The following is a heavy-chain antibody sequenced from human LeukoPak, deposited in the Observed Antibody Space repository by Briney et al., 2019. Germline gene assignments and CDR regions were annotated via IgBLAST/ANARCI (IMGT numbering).Heavy chain of an antibody. CDR2: IYYNGLT. CDR1: GGSISSGGYY. Sequence: SQTLSLTCTVSGGSISSGGYYWTWIRQTPGKGLDWIGYIYYNGLTSYNPSLRSRVSLSVDTAKNQLSLKLTSMTAADTAVYYCTREVSTVTFDYWGHGTLVTVSS. D-gene: IGHD4-17*01. V-gene: IGHV4-61*08. CDR3: TREVSTVTFDY. J-gene: IGHJ4*01.